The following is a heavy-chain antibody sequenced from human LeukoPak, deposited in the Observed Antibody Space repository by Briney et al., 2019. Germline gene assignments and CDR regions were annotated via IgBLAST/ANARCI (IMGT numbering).Heavy chain of an antibody. J-gene: IGHJ4*02. CDR3: ASLTTVVTGDY. CDR1: GFTFSDYY. CDR2: ISGSGGST. D-gene: IGHD4-23*01. Sequence: PGGSLRLSCAASGFTFSDYYMSWVRQAPGKGLEWVSAISGSGGSTYYADSVKGRFTISRDNSKNTLYLQMNSLRAEDTAVYYCASLTTVVTGDYWGQGTLVTVSS. V-gene: IGHV3-23*01.